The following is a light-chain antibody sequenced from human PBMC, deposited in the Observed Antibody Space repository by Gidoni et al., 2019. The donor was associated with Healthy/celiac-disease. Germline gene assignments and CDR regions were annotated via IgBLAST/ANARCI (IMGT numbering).Light chain of an antibody. CDR1: QSVSSSY. CDR2: GES. J-gene: IGKJ3*01. V-gene: IGKV3-20*01. Sequence: ELVLTQSPGTLSLSPGERPTLTCRASQSVSSSYLTWYQQKPGQAPRLLIYGESSRATGIPDRFSGSGSGTDFTLTISRLEPEDFAVYYCQQYGSSPLFTFGPGTKVDIK. CDR3: QQYGSSPLFT.